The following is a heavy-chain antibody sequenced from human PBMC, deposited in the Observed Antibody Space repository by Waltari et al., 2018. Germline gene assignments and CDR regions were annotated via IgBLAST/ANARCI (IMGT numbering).Heavy chain of an antibody. CDR2: RKQEGSEK. Sequence: EVQLVESGGGLVQPGGSLRLSCAASGFTFSSYWMSWVRQAPGKGLEWVANRKQEGSEKYYVDSVKGRFTISRDNAKNSLYLQMNSLRAEDTAVYYCARVQSSGWYHYFDYWGQGTLVTVSS. CDR3: ARVQSSGWYHYFDY. J-gene: IGHJ4*02. D-gene: IGHD6-19*01. CDR1: GFTFSSYW. V-gene: IGHV3-7*01.